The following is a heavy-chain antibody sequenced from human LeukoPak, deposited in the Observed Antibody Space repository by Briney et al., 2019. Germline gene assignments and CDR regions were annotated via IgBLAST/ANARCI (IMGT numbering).Heavy chain of an antibody. D-gene: IGHD1-1*01. V-gene: IGHV1-18*01. CDR3: ARARGHGTTGTRWFDP. CDR1: GYTFTSYG. CDR2: ISAYTGNT. J-gene: IGHJ5*02. Sequence: ASVKVSCKASGYTFTSYGISWVRQAPGQGLEWMGWISAYTGNTNYAQKLQGGVTMTTDTSTSTAYMELRSLRSDDTAVYYCARARGHGTTGTRWFDPWGQGTLVTVSS.